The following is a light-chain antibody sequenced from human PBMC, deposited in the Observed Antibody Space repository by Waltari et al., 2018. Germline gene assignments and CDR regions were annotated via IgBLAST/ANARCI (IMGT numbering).Light chain of an antibody. CDR1: QSVDNTY. Sequence: EIVLTQSPGYLSLSPGERATLSCRASQSVDNTYLALYQKKPGQAPRLLIFAASSRATGIPDRFSGGGSGTDFTLTISRLEPEDFAVYYCHHYGGSLPNTFGQGTKLEIK. V-gene: IGKV3-20*01. CDR2: AAS. CDR3: HHYGGSLPNT. J-gene: IGKJ2*01.